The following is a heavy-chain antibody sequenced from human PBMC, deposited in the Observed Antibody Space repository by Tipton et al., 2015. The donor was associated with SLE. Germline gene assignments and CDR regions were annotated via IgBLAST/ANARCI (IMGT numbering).Heavy chain of an antibody. Sequence: TLSLTCTVSGGSISSYHWSWIRQPPGKGLEWIGWIYYSGTTNYNPSLVSRVTISVDTSKNQFSLSLTSLTAADTAVYYCARDGDGYKLDYWGQGALVTVSS. CDR1: GGSISSYH. CDR2: IYYSGTT. D-gene: IGHD5-24*01. CDR3: ARDGDGYKLDY. V-gene: IGHV4-59*01. J-gene: IGHJ4*02.